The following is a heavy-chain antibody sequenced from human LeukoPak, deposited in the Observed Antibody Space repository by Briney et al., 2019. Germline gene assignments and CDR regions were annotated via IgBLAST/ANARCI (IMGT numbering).Heavy chain of an antibody. CDR2: TYYRSKWYN. Sequence: SQTLSLTCAISGDSVSSNSAAWNWIRQSPSRGLEWLGRTYYRSKWYNDYAVSVKSRITINPDTSKNQFSLQLNSVTPEDTAVYYCARARVATTRRPPRRVPGVYYFDYWGQGTLVTVSS. CDR3: ARARVATTRRPPRRVPGVYYFDY. D-gene: IGHD5-12*01. V-gene: IGHV6-1*01. J-gene: IGHJ4*02. CDR1: GDSVSSNSAA.